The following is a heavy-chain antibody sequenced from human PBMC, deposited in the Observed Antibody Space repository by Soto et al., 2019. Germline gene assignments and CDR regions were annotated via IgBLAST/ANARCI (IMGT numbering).Heavy chain of an antibody. J-gene: IGHJ4*02. V-gene: IGHV3-30*03. D-gene: IGHD3-3*01. CDR1: GLTFSRKS. CDR3: VREVYYDFWSGFNTHPYYFDY. CDR2: ITDDGTNK. Sequence: GGSLRLSCAASGLTFSRKSMHWVRQAPGKGLEWVAAITDDGTNKYYAPSVKGRFTISRDNSKNTLYLQMSSLRAEDTAVYFCVREVYYDFWSGFNTHPYYFDYWGQGTLVTVSS.